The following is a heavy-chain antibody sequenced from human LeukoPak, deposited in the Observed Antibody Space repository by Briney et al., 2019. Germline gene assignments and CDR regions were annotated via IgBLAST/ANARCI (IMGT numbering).Heavy chain of an antibody. V-gene: IGHV1-8*01. D-gene: IGHD3-9*01. CDR3: ARGVVYDISIDY. J-gene: IGHJ4*02. Sequence: ASVKVSCKASGYTFTSYDINWVRQATGQGLEWMGWMNPNSGNTGYAQKFQGRVTMTRNTSISTAYMELSSLRSEDTAVYYCARGVVYDISIDYWGQGTLVTVSS. CDR1: GYTFTSYD. CDR2: MNPNSGNT.